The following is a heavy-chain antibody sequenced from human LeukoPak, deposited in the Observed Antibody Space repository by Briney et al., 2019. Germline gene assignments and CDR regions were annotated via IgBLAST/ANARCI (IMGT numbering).Heavy chain of an antibody. CDR3: ARHGKRGYFDWLLKDNWFDP. CDR2: IYTSGST. Sequence: PSQTLSLTCTVSGGSISSGSYYWSWIRQPAGKGLEWIGRIYTSGSTNYNPSLKSRVTISVDTSKNQFSLKLSSVTAADTAVYYCARHGKRGYFDWLLKDNWFDPWGQGTLVTVSS. D-gene: IGHD3-9*01. J-gene: IGHJ5*02. CDR1: GGSISSGSYY. V-gene: IGHV4-61*02.